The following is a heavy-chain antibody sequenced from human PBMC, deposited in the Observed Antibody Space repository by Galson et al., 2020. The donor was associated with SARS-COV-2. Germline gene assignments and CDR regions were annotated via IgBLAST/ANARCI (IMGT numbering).Heavy chain of an antibody. V-gene: IGHV3-30*18. CDR2: ISYDGSNK. CDR3: AKGTGGYSSYFDY. CDR1: GFTFSSYG. Sequence: GGSLRLSCAASGFTFSSYGMHWVRQAPGKGLEWVAVISYDGSNKYYADSVKGRFTISRDNSKNTLYLQMNSLRAEDTAVYYCAKGTGGYSSYFDYWGQGTLVTVSS. D-gene: IGHD5-18*01. J-gene: IGHJ4*02.